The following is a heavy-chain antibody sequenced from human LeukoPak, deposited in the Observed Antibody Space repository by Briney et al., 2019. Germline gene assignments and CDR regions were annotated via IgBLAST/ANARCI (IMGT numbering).Heavy chain of an antibody. CDR2: IYYSGST. D-gene: IGHD3-10*02. CDR3: ARHVRGGGALEWFDP. V-gene: IGHV4-59*08. CDR1: GGSISSYY. J-gene: IGHJ5*02. Sequence: KTSETLSLTCTVSGGSISSYYWTWIRQPPGKGLEWLGYIYYSGSTNYNPSLKSRVTISVDTSKNQFSLKLSSVTAADTAIYYCARHVRGGGALEWFDPWGQGTLVTVSS.